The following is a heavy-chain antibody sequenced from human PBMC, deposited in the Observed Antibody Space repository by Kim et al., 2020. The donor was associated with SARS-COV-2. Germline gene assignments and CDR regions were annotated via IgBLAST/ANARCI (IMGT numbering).Heavy chain of an antibody. CDR3: SRHGPDGSGSYFQY. CDR2: IYYSGST. V-gene: IGHV4-59*08. J-gene: IGHJ4*02. D-gene: IGHD6-19*01. CDR1: GGSISSYY. Sequence: SETLSLTCTVSGGSISSYYWSWIRQPPGKGLEWIGYIYYSGSTNHNSSPTSRVTLSVYTSKNQFPLKLSPVTAADTAVDYCSRHGPDGSGSYFQYWGQGT.